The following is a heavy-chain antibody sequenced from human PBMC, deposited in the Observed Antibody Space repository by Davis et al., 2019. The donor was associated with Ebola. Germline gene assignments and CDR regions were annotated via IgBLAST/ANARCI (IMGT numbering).Heavy chain of an antibody. D-gene: IGHD6-19*01. V-gene: IGHV5-10-1*01. J-gene: IGHJ6*03. CDR1: GYSFTNYW. CDR2: IDPSDSYT. CDR3: ARQTHSSGWYRRYYYYMDV. Sequence: PGGSLRLSCKGSGYSFTNYWISWVRQMPGKGLEWMGRIDPSDSYTSYSPSFQGHVTISADKSISTAYLQWSSLKASDTAMYYCARQTHSSGWYRRYYYYMDVWGKGTTVTVSS.